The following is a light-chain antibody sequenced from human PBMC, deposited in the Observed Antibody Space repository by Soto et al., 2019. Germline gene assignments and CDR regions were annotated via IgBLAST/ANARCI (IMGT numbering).Light chain of an antibody. J-gene: IGKJ5*01. Sequence: EKVMTQSPAPPSVSPGERATPSLKASQGVRSNLAWYQQKPGQPPRLLIYGASTRAPGIPARFSGFGSGTDFTLTISSLQSEDFAIYYCQQYNNWPAITFGQGTRLEI. CDR1: QGVRSN. V-gene: IGKV3D-15*01. CDR3: QQYNNWPAIT. CDR2: GAS.